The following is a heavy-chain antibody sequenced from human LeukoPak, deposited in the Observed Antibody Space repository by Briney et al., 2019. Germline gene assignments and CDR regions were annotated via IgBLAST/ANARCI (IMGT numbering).Heavy chain of an antibody. CDR2: ISSSGSTT. Sequence: GGSLRLSCAASGFIFSNYSMNWVRQAPGKGLEWVSYISSSGSTTSYADSVKGRFTISRDNAKNSLFLLMNSLRDEDTAVYFCARYFASWGQGTLVTVS. CDR3: ARYFAS. CDR1: GFIFSNYS. V-gene: IGHV3-48*02. J-gene: IGHJ4*02.